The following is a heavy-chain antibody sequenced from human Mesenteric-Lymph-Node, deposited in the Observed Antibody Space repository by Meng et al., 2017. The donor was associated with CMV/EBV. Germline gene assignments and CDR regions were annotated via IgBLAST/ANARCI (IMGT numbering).Heavy chain of an antibody. CDR1: GYTFTGHH. CDR2: INPNSGGT. CDR3: ARDSITIFGVVISYFDY. D-gene: IGHD3-3*01. J-gene: IGHJ4*02. V-gene: IGHV1-2*02. Sequence: ASVKVSCKASGYTFTGHHMHWVRLAPGQGLEWMGWINPNSGGTNYAQKFQGRVTMTRDTSISTAYMELSRLRSDDTAVYYCARDSITIFGVVISYFDYWGQGTLVTVSS.